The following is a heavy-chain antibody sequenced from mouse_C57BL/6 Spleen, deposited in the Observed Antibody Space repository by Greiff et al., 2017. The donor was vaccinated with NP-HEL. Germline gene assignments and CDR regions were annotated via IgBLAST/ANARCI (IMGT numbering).Heavy chain of an antibody. J-gene: IGHJ4*01. V-gene: IGHV5-9-1*02. CDR1: GFTFSSYA. CDR2: ISSGGDYI. CDR3: KRGWVKGYAMDY. Sequence: EVQVVESGEGLVKPGGSLKLSCAASGFTFSSYAMSWVRQTPEKRLEWVAYISSGGDYIYYADTVKGRSTISRDNARNTLYLQMSSLKSEDTAMNCCKRGWVKGYAMDYWGQGTSVTVSS. D-gene: IGHD2-2*01.